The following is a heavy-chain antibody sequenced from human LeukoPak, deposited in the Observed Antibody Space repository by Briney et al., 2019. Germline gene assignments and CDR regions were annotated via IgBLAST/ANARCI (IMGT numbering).Heavy chain of an antibody. V-gene: IGHV4-34*01. CDR3: ARDYYDSSGYFDY. CDR1: GFTFSGYH. Sequence: GSLRLSCAASGFTFSGYHMTWVRQAPGKGLEWIGEINHAGTADYNPSLKSRVTISVDTSKNQFSLKLNSVTPADTAVYYCARDYYDSSGYFDYWGQGTLVTVSS. CDR2: INHAGTA. J-gene: IGHJ4*02. D-gene: IGHD3-22*01.